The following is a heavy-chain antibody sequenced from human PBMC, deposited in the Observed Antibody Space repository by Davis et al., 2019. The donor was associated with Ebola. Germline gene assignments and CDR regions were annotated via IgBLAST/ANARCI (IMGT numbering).Heavy chain of an antibody. D-gene: IGHD3-22*01. CDR3: ARGGLTLTVVPRDYYYGMDV. V-gene: IGHV1-2*06. Sequence: ASVKVSCKASGYTFTAYFMIWLRQAPGQGLVYMGRINPNTGVTNYARKFQGSVTLTRDTSITTVYLELSRLRSDDTAVYYCARGGLTLTVVPRDYYYGMDVWGQGTTVTVS. CDR2: INPNTGVT. J-gene: IGHJ6*02. CDR1: GYTFTAYF.